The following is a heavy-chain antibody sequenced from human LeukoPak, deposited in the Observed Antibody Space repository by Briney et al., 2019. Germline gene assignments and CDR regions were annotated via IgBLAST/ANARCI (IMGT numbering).Heavy chain of an antibody. CDR2: IYTSGST. D-gene: IGHD3-22*01. CDR1: GGSISSYY. J-gene: IGHJ4*02. V-gene: IGHV4-4*07. CDR3: ARDGVFHDSDGYSFDY. Sequence: SETLSLTCTVSGGSISSYYWSWIRQPAGKGLEWIGRIYTSGSTNYNPSLKSRVTISVDKSKNQFSLKLSSVTVADTAVYYCARDGVFHDSDGYSFDYWGQGTLVTVSS.